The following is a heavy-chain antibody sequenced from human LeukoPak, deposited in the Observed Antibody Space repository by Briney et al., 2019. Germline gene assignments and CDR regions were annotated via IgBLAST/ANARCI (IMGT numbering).Heavy chain of an antibody. CDR2: ISGSGGST. J-gene: IGHJ4*02. CDR1: GFTFSSYA. D-gene: IGHD6-19*01. CDR3: AKHSSGWYSFEY. Sequence: SGGSLRLSCAASGFTFSSYAMSWVRQAPGKGLEWVSAISGSGGSTYYADSVKGRFTISRDNSKNTLYLQMNSLRAEDTAVYYCAKHSSGWYSFEYWGRGTLVTVSS. V-gene: IGHV3-23*01.